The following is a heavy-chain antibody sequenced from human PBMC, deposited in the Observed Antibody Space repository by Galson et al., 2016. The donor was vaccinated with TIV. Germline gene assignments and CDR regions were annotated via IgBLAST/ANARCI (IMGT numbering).Heavy chain of an antibody. D-gene: IGHD5/OR15-5a*01. V-gene: IGHV3-30*04. CDR3: ARVKVSYYFDY. CDR1: GFTFGSYG. CDR2: ISYDGNDK. J-gene: IGHJ4*02. Sequence: SLRLSCAASGFTFGSYGFHWVRQAPGKGLEWVASISYDGNDKSYAHSVKGRFTISRDKSKNTLYLQMNSLRAEDTAVYYCARVKVSYYFDYWGQGTLVTVSS.